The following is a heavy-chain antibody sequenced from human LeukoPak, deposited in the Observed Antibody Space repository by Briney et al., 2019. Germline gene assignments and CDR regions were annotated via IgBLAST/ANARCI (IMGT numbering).Heavy chain of an antibody. J-gene: IGHJ2*01. D-gene: IGHD5-12*01. Sequence: GEYLKISCKGSGYSFTSYWIGWVRQMPGRGLEWMGIIYPGDSDTRYSPSFQGQVTISADKSISTAYLQWSSLKASDTAMYYSARRRLRPPWYFDLWGRGTLVTVSS. CDR3: ARRRLRPPWYFDL. CDR1: GYSFTSYW. CDR2: IYPGDSDT. V-gene: IGHV5-51*01.